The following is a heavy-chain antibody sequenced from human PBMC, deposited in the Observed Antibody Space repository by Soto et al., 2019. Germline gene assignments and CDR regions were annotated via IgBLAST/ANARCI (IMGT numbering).Heavy chain of an antibody. CDR3: VRDLHEPLATDALRVAN. CDR2: ISSTGSGT. V-gene: IGHV3-48*03. CDR1: GFTFSSYE. Sequence: EMQLVESGGGLVQPGGSMRLYCAASGFTFSSYEMHWVRQAPGKGLEWISYISSTGSGTLYADSVRGRFTMSRDNTKNSVALQMSSLRADDTAVYYCVRDLHEPLATDALRVANWGQGNQVTVS. J-gene: IGHJ4*02. D-gene: IGHD2-8*02.